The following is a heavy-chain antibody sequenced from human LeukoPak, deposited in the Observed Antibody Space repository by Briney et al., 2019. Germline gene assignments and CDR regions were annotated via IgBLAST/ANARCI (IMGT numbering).Heavy chain of an antibody. CDR3: ARALSGTIFGVIV. J-gene: IGHJ4*02. V-gene: IGHV3-21*01. Sequence: KPGGSLRLSCAASGFTFSSYSMNWVRQAPGKGLEWVSSISSSSTYIYYADSVKGRFTISRDNAKNSLYLQMNSLRAEDTAVYYCARALSGTIFGVIVWGQGTLVTVSS. CDR2: ISSSSTYI. CDR1: GFTFSSYS. D-gene: IGHD3-3*01.